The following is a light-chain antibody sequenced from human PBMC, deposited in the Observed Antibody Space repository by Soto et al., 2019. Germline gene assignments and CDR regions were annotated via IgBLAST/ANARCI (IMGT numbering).Light chain of an antibody. CDR3: SSYTSSSTYV. J-gene: IGLJ1*01. V-gene: IGLV2-14*01. Sequence: QSVLTQPASVSGSPGQSITISCTETSSDVGGYNYVSWYQQHPGKVPKLMIYEVSNRPSGVSNRFSGSKSGNTASLTISGLQAEDEADYYCSSYTSSSTYVFGTGTKVTVL. CDR1: SSDVGGYNY. CDR2: EVS.